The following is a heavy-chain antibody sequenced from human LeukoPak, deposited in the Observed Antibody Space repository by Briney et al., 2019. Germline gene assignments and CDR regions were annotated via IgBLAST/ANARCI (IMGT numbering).Heavy chain of an antibody. V-gene: IGHV1-2*02. D-gene: IGHD2-2*02. CDR3: ATHCVGTTCYKGFYMDV. Sequence: ASVKVSCKASKYTFSGYFIHWVRQAPGQGLEWMGWINPNTGGTLYAQRFQGRVTMTRDTSISTAYMELSSLRSDDTAVYYCATHCVGTTCYKGFYMDVWGKGTTVTVSS. CDR1: KYTFSGYF. J-gene: IGHJ6*03. CDR2: INPNTGGT.